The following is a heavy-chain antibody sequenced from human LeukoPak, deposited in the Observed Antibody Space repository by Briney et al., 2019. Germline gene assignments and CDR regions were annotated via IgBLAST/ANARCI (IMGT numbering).Heavy chain of an antibody. V-gene: IGHV3-23*01. CDR1: GFIFSSYA. J-gene: IGHJ3*01. D-gene: IGHD3-22*01. CDR3: ARRPRDSSGYYLGAFEA. CDR2: IGASGADT. Sequence: QPGGPLRLSCAASGFIFSSYAMTWLRQAPGKGLEWVSAIGASGADTYYTDSVKGRFTISRDNYKSTLYLHMSSLRAEDTAVYFCARRPRDSSGYYLGAFEAWGQGTTVTVSS.